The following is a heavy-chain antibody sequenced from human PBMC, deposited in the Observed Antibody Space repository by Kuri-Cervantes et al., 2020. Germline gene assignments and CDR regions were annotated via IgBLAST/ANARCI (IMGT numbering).Heavy chain of an antibody. D-gene: IGHD3-22*01. J-gene: IGHJ4*02. V-gene: IGHV4-30-4*01. Sequence: SETLSPTCTVSGGSISSGDYYWSWIRQPPGKGLEWIGYIYYSGSTYYNPSLKSRVTISVDTSKNQFSLKLSSVTAADTAVYYCASSYYYDSSGYFAPYYFDYWGQGTLVTVSS. CDR1: GGSISSGDYY. CDR3: ASSYYYDSSGYFAPYYFDY. CDR2: IYYSGST.